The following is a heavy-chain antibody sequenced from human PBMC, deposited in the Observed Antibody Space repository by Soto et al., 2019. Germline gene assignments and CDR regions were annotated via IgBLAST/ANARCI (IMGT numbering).Heavy chain of an antibody. CDR3: ARHGERTIRSLNGFDP. D-gene: IGHD4-17*01. CDR2: MYYSGST. Sequence: QLQLQESGPGLVKPSETLSLTCTVSGGSISSSNYFWGWIRQPPGKGLEWIGSMYYSGSTYYNPSLKSRFTISVDTSKNQFSLKLSSVTAADTAMYYCARHGERTIRSLNGFDPWGQGTLVTVSS. V-gene: IGHV4-39*01. J-gene: IGHJ5*02. CDR1: GGSISSSNYF.